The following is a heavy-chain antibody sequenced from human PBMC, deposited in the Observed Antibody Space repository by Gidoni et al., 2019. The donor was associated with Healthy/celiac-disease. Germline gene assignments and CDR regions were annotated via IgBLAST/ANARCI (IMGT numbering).Heavy chain of an antibody. CDR2: IYYSGST. J-gene: IGHJ6*02. V-gene: IGHV4-39*01. D-gene: IGHD6-6*01. CDR3: ARRWAYSSSHYYYYGMDV. Sequence: QLQLQESGPGLVKPSETLSLTCPVSGGSISSSSYYWGWIRQPPGKGLEWIGSIYYSGSTYYNPSLKSRVTISVDTSKNQFSLKLSSVTAADTAVYYCARRWAYSSSHYYYYGMDVWGQGTTVTVSS. CDR1: GGSISSSSYY.